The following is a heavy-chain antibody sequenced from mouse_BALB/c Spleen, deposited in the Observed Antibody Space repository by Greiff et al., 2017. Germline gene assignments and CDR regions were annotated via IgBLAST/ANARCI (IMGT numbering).Heavy chain of an antibody. V-gene: IGHV1-9*01. CDR1: GYTFSSYW. CDR2: ILPGSGST. J-gene: IGHJ3*01. D-gene: IGHD3-1*01. CDR3: ASSGGDWFAY. Sequence: QVQLKQSGAELMKPGASVKISCKATGYTFSSYWIEWVKQRPGHGLEWIGEILPGSGSTNYNEKFKGKATFTADTSSNTAYMQLSSLTSEDSAVYYCASSGGDWFAYWGQGTLVTVSA.